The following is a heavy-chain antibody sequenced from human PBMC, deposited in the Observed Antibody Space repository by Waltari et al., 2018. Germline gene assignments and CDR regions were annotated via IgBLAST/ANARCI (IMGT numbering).Heavy chain of an antibody. CDR2: IYYRGST. J-gene: IGHJ6*03. D-gene: IGHD3-22*01. Sequence: QVQLQESGPGLVKPSETLSLTCTVSGGSISSSYWRWIRPPPGKGLEWIGYIYYRGSTNYNPSLKSRVTISVDTSKNQFSLKLSSVTSADTAVYYWARWGMDYDSSGYQPYYYYMDVWGKGTTVTVSS. CDR3: ARWGMDYDSSGYQPYYYYMDV. V-gene: IGHV4-59*01. CDR1: GGSISSSY.